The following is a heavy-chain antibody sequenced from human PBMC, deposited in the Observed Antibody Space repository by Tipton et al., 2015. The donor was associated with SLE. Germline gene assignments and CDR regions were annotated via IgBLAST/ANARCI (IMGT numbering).Heavy chain of an antibody. V-gene: IGHV4-4*07. Sequence: LRLSCTVSGGSISSYHWSWIRQPAGKGLEWIGRIYTSGSTNYNPSLKSRVTMSVDTTKNQFSLKLSSVTAADTAVYYCAGVGYSGSRDLWGRGTLVTVSS. CDR1: GGSISSYH. J-gene: IGHJ2*01. CDR2: IYTSGST. CDR3: AGVGYSGSRDL. D-gene: IGHD1-26*01.